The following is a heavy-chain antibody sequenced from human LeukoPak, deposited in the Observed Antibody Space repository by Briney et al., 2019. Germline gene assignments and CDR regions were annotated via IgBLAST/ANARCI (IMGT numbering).Heavy chain of an antibody. CDR1: GYTFTGYY. J-gene: IGHJ4*02. CDR2: INTKTGNP. Sequence: ASVKVSCKASGYTFTGYYMHWVRQAPGQGFEWMGWINTKTGNPTYAQGFTGRFVFSLDTSVNTAFLQISSLKAEDTAMYYCARVAWDIGVVPSAMYPDYWGQGTRVTVSS. D-gene: IGHD2-2*01. V-gene: IGHV7-4-1*02. CDR3: ARVAWDIGVVPSAMYPDY.